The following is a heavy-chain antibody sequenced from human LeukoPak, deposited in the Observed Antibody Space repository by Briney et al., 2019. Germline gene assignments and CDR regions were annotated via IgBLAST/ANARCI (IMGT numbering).Heavy chain of an antibody. J-gene: IGHJ4*02. CDR3: ARDNPVVVPAAGLIAQGGWLD. V-gene: IGHV1-2*02. CDR2: INPNSGGT. CDR1: GYTFTGYY. D-gene: IGHD2-2*01. Sequence: ASVKVSCKASGYTFTGYYMHWVRQAPGQGLEWMGWINPNSGGTNYAQKFQGRVTMTRDTSISTAYMELSRLRSDDTAVYYCARDNPVVVPAAGLIAQGGWLDWGQGTLVTVSS.